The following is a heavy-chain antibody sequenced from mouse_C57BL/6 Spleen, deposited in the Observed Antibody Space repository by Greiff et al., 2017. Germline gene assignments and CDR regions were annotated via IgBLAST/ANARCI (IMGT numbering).Heavy chain of an antibody. Sequence: VQLQQSGAELVRPGASVKLSCKASGYTFTDYYINWVKQRTGQGLEWIARIYPGSGNTYYNEKFKGKATLTAEKSSSTAYMQLSSLTSEDSAVYFCARGGGNYGEGAMDYWGQGTSVTVSS. D-gene: IGHD2-1*01. CDR2: IYPGSGNT. V-gene: IGHV1-76*01. J-gene: IGHJ4*01. CDR1: GYTFTDYY. CDR3: ARGGGNYGEGAMDY.